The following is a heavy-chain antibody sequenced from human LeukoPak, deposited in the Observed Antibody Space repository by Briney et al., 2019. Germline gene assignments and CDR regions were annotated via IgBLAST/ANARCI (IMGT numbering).Heavy chain of an antibody. V-gene: IGHV3-20*04. CDR2: INWNGGST. J-gene: IGHJ3*02. CDR3: ARDLTMIVRRGAFDI. Sequence: PGGSLRLSCAASGFTFDDYGMSWVRQAPGKGLEWVSGINWNGGSTGYADSVKGRFTISRDNAKNSLYLQMNSLRAEDTALYYCARDLTMIVRRGAFDIWGQGAMVTVSS. D-gene: IGHD3-22*01. CDR1: GFTFDDYG.